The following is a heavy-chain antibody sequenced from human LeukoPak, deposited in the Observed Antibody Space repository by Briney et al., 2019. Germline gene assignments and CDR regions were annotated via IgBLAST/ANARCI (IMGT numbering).Heavy chain of an antibody. V-gene: IGHV4-4*07. CDR3: ARGRDWNYLFFDY. D-gene: IGHD1-7*01. Sequence: SETLSLTCTVSGGSISSYYWSWIRQPAGKGLEWIGRIYTSGITNYNPSLQSRVTMSVDTSKNQFSPKLNSVTAADTAVYYCARGRDWNYLFFDYWGQGTLVTVSS. J-gene: IGHJ4*02. CDR1: GGSISSYY. CDR2: IYTSGIT.